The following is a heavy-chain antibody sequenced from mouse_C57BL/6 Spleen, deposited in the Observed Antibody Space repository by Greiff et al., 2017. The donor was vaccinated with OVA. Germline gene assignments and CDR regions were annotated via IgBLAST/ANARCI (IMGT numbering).Heavy chain of an antibody. D-gene: IGHD1-1*01. CDR2: INPSTGGT. J-gene: IGHJ4*01. Sequence: VQLQQSGPELVKPGASVKISCKASGYSFTGYYMNWVKQSPEKSLEWIGEINPSTGGTTYNQKFKAKATLTVDKSSSTAYMQLKSLTSEDSAVYYCARDGKYAMDYWGQGTSVTVSS. CDR3: ARDGKYAMDY. V-gene: IGHV1-42*01. CDR1: GYSFTGYY.